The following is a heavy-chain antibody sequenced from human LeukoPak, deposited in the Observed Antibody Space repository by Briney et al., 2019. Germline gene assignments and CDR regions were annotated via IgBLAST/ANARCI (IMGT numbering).Heavy chain of an antibody. CDR2: ISVIGNTI. D-gene: IGHD2/OR15-2a*01. Sequence: GGSLRLSCAASGFTFSSYEMNWVRQAPGKGLEWVSHISVIGNTIYYADSVKGRFTISRDNAKNSLYLQMNSLRAEDTAVYYCARDFSLTYWGQGTLVTVSS. J-gene: IGHJ4*02. V-gene: IGHV3-48*03. CDR1: GFTFSSYE. CDR3: ARDFSLTY.